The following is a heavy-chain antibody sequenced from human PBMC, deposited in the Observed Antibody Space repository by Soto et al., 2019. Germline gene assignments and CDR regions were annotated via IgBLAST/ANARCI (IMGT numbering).Heavy chain of an antibody. Sequence: PXESLSLSCAASGFTFSSYGMHWVRQAPGKGLEWVAVIWYDGSNKYYADSVKGRFTISRDNSKNTLYLQMNSLRAEDTAVYYCASSYDYGDSYYYYGMDVCGQRTTVTVSS. D-gene: IGHD4-17*01. V-gene: IGHV3-33*01. CDR1: GFTFSSYG. CDR2: IWYDGSNK. J-gene: IGHJ6*02. CDR3: ASSYDYGDSYYYYGMDV.